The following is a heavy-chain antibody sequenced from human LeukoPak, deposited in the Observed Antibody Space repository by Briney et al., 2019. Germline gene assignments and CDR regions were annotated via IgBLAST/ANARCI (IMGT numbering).Heavy chain of an antibody. CDR1: GFTFSGYW. D-gene: IGHD6-19*01. Sequence: PGGSLRLSCAGSGFTFSGYWMHWVRQAPGKGLEWVANIKQDGSEKYYVDSVKGRLTISRDNAKNSLYLQMNSLRAEDTALYYCVSPRIGHSGWYGRGAFDIWGQGTMVTVSS. CDR2: IKQDGSEK. J-gene: IGHJ3*02. V-gene: IGHV3-7*01. CDR3: VSPRIGHSGWYGRGAFDI.